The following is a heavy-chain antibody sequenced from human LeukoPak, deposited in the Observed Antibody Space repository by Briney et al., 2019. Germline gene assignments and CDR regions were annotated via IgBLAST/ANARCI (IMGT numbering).Heavy chain of an antibody. CDR1: GFIFDDYG. CDR3: AKVDGYNSGWYDS. J-gene: IGHJ5*01. V-gene: IGHV3-9*01. Sequence: GGSLRLSCAASGFIFDDYGMHWVRQPPGKGLEWVSGISWNSGNIGYADSVKGRFTISRDNAKNSLYLQMNSLRAEDTALYYCAKVDGYNSGWYDSWGQGTLVTVSS. D-gene: IGHD6-19*01. CDR2: ISWNSGNI.